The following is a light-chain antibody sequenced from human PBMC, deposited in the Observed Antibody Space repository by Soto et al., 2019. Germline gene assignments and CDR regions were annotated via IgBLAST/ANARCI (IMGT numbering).Light chain of an antibody. CDR3: QQYGSSRIT. V-gene: IGKV3-20*01. Sequence: IVLTQAPATLCLSRGARANHSCRASQSVSSYLAWYQQKPGQSPRLLIYGASSRATGIPDRFSGSGSGTDFTLTISRLEPEDFAVYYCQQYGSSRITLGQGTRLEI. CDR2: GAS. CDR1: QSVSSY. J-gene: IGKJ5*01.